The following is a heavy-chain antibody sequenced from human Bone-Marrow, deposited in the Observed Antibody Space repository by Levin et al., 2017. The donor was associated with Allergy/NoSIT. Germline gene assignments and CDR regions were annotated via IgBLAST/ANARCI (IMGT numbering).Heavy chain of an antibody. J-gene: IGHJ2*01. D-gene: IGHD2-21*02. CDR2: ISGSGGRT. CDR3: ARAGHGDYSWYFDL. CDR1: GFSFSDYA. Sequence: GGSLRLSCVVSGFSFSDYAMTWVRQAPGKGLEGLSGISGSGGRTYYADSVKGRFTISRDNSKSTLYLQLSSLTADDTAVYYCARAGHGDYSWYFDLWGRGTLVTVSS. V-gene: IGHV3-23*01.